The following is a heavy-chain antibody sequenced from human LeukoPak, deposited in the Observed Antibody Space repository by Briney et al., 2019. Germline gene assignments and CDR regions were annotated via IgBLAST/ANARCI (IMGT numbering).Heavy chain of an antibody. V-gene: IGHV4-30-2*01. J-gene: IGHJ4*02. CDR2: IYHSGST. CDR1: GGSISSGGYS. CDR3: ARGATTVTTSDYFDY. D-gene: IGHD4-11*01. Sequence: PSETLSLTCAVSGGSISSGGYSWSWIRQPPGKGLEWIGYIYHSGSTYYNPSLKSRVTISVDRSKNQFSLKLSSVTAADTAVYYCARGATTVTTSDYFDYWGQGTLVTVSS.